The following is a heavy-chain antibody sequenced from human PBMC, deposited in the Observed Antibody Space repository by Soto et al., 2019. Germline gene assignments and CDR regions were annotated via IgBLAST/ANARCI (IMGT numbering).Heavy chain of an antibody. CDR1: GFTFDIYA. CDR2: ISWNSGSI. CDR3: AKTTYPDYGDYVFDY. Sequence: GGSLRLSCAASGFTFDIYAMHVARQAPGKGLEWVSGISWNSGSIGYADSVKGRFTISRDNAKNSLYLQMNSLRAEDTALYYCAKTTYPDYGDYVFDYWGQGTLVTVSS. V-gene: IGHV3-9*01. D-gene: IGHD4-17*01. J-gene: IGHJ4*02.